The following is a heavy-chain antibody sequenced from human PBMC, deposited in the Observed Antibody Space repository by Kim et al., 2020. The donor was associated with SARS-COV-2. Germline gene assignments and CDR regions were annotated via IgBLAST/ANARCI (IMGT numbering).Heavy chain of an antibody. CDR1: GFTFSSYG. D-gene: IGHD1-26*01. J-gene: IGHJ6*02. V-gene: IGHV3-30*18. CDR3: AKDRGSYYYGLDV. CDR2: ISSDGSNK. Sequence: GGSLRLSCAASGFTFSSYGMHWVRQAPGKGLDWVAVISSDGSNKYYADSVKGRFTISRDNPKNTLYLQMNNLGAEDTAVYYCAKDRGSYYYGLDVWGQGT.